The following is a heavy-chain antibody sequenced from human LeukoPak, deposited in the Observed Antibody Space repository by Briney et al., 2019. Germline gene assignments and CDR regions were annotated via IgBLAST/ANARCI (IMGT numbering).Heavy chain of an antibody. CDR2: IRSKAYGGTT. D-gene: IGHD2-2*01. V-gene: IGHV3-49*04. CDR3: AKDVGFGSSTTNQSPFDY. Sequence: PGGSLRLSCTASGFTFGDYAMSWVRQAPGKGLEWVGFIRSKAYGGTTEYAASVKGRFTISRDDSKSIAYLQMNSLRAEDTAVYYCAKDVGFGSSTTNQSPFDYWGQGTLVTVSS. J-gene: IGHJ4*02. CDR1: GFTFGDYA.